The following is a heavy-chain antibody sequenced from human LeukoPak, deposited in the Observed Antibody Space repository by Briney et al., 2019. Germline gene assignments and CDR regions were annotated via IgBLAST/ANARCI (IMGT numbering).Heavy chain of an antibody. CDR1: GFIFNNYD. D-gene: IGHD3-16*01. J-gene: IGHJ4*02. CDR2: ITSSGDKT. CDR3: AKYHSGGAYFDF. Sequence: GGSLRLSCAAAGFIFNNYDMTWVRQSPGKGLEWVSTITSSGDKTYYIDSVRGRFTISRDNSENTLYLQINRLRAEDTAVYYCAKYHSGGAYFDFWGQGTLVTVSS. V-gene: IGHV3-23*01.